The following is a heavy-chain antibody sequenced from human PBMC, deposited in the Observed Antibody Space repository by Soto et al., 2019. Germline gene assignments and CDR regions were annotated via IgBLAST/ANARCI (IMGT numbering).Heavy chain of an antibody. CDR3: ARGRNYVSYMDV. CDR2: INHSGST. CDR1: GGSFSGYY. J-gene: IGHJ6*03. V-gene: IGHV4-34*01. Sequence: SETLSLTCAVYGGSFSGYYWSWIRQPPGKGLEWIGEINHSGSTNYNPSLKSRVTISVDTSKNQFSLKLSSVTAADMAVYYCARGRNYVSYMDVWGKGTTVTVSS.